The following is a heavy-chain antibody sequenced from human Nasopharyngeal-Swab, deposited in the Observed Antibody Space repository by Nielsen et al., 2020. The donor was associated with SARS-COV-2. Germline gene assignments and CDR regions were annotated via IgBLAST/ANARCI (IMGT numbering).Heavy chain of an antibody. D-gene: IGHD4-17*01. Sequence: SVKVSCKASAGTFSSYAISWVRQAPAQGREWMGVIIPIFGTANYAQKFQGRVTITADDSTSTAYMELSSLRSEDTAVYYWASYYGDSDFDYWGQGTRVTVSS. J-gene: IGHJ4*02. CDR1: AGTFSSYA. CDR3: ASYYGDSDFDY. V-gene: IGHV1-69*13. CDR2: IIPIFGTA.